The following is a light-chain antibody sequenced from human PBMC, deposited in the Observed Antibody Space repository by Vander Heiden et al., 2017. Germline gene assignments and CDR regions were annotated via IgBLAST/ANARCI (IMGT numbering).Light chain of an antibody. Sequence: DVQMTQSPSTLSASVGDRVIITCRASQSVRSWVAWYQQKPGKAPNLLIYKVPNLESGVPSRFSGSGSETEFTLTISSLQPDDFATYYCQHYDSYSWTFGQGTKVEIK. CDR3: QHYDSYSWT. V-gene: IGKV1-5*03. J-gene: IGKJ1*01. CDR2: KVP. CDR1: QSVRSW.